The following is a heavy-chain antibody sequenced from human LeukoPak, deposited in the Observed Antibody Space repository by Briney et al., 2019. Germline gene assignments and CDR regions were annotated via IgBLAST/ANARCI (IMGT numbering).Heavy chain of an antibody. V-gene: IGHV3-66*01. D-gene: IGHD3-22*01. CDR3: ARDSRGYYDSSGPNPYYYYGMDV. CDR1: GFTVSSNY. CDR2: IYSGGST. J-gene: IGHJ6*02. Sequence: GGSLRLSCAASGFTVSSNYMSWVRQAPGKGLEWVSVIYSGGSTYYADSVKGRFTISRDNSKNTLYLQMNSLRAEDTAVYYCARDSRGYYDSSGPNPYYYYGMDVWGQGTTVTVSS.